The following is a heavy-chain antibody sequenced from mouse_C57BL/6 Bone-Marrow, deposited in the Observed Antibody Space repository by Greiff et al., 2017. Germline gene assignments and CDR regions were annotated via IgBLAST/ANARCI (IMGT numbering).Heavy chain of an antibody. CDR2: ISSGGSYT. Sequence: EVMLVESGGDLVKPGGSLKLSCAASGFTFSSYGMSWVRQTPDKRLEWVATISSGGSYTYYPDSVKGRFTISRYNAKNTLYLQMSSLKSEDTAMXYCAGLLRSGRFAYWGQGTLVTVSA. CDR3: AGLLRSGRFAY. J-gene: IGHJ3*01. D-gene: IGHD1-1*01. V-gene: IGHV5-6*01. CDR1: GFTFSSYG.